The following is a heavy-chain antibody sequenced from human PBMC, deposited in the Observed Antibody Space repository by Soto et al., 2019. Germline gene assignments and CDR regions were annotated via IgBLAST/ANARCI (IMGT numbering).Heavy chain of an antibody. CDR3: AREVGGHAGLQGRFDY. D-gene: IGHD3-3*01. CDR1: GFTFSSYG. J-gene: IGHJ4*02. Sequence: QVQLVESGGGVVQPGRSLRLSCAASGFTFSSYGMHWVRQAPGKGLERVAIIWYDGSDTSYADSVKGRFTISRDNSKNXLYLQMNSLRAEDTAVYYCAREVGGHAGLQGRFDYWGQGTLVTVSS. V-gene: IGHV3-33*01. CDR2: IWYDGSDT.